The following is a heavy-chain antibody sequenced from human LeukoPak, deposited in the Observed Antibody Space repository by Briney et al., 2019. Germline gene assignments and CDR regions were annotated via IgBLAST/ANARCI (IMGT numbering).Heavy chain of an antibody. CDR1: GASIRNYH. Sequence: SETLSHTCSVSGASIRNYHWTWIRQPPGKGLEWIGYIYNSERTNYSPSLKSRVTISVDTSKNQLYLKLNSVTAADTAVYFCAIWFGGQWFDPWGQGTLVTVSS. CDR3: AIWFGGQWFDP. J-gene: IGHJ5*02. V-gene: IGHV4-59*01. D-gene: IGHD3-10*01. CDR2: IYNSERT.